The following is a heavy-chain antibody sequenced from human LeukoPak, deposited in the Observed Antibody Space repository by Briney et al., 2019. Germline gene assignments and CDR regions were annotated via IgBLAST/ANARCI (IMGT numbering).Heavy chain of an antibody. D-gene: IGHD4-17*01. J-gene: IGHJ6*03. V-gene: IGHV4-4*07. CDR3: ARGTYGYYMDV. Sequence: SETLSLTCTVSGGSIGTYYWSWIRQPAGKGLEWIGRIYTSEYTNYNSSLQSRVTISVDKSKNQFSLRLTSVTAADTAVYFYARGTYGYYMDVWGKGTTVTVSS. CDR1: GGSIGTYY. CDR2: IYTSEYT.